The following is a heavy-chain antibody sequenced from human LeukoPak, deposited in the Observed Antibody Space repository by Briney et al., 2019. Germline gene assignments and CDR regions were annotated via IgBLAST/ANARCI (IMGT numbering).Heavy chain of an antibody. D-gene: IGHD1-26*01. CDR3: ARHEYSGSYYGLSWFDP. CDR2: IYYSGST. Sequence: SETLSLTCTVSGGSISSSGYYWGWIRQPPGKGLEWIASIYYSGSTYYNPSLKSRVTISVDTSKNQLSLKLSSMTAADTAVYYCARHEYSGSYYGLSWFDPWGQGTLVTVSS. J-gene: IGHJ5*02. V-gene: IGHV4-39*01. CDR1: GGSISSSGYY.